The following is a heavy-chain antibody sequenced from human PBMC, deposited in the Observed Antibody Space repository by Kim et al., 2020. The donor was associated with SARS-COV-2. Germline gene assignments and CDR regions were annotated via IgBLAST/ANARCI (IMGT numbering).Heavy chain of an antibody. J-gene: IGHJ6*02. CDR1: GYTFTSYA. D-gene: IGHD5-18*01. V-gene: IGHV7-4-1*02. Sequence: ASVKVSCKASGYTFTSYAMNWVRQAPGQGLEWMGWINTNTGNPTYAQGFTGRFVFSLDTSVSTAYLQISSLKAEDTAVYYCAREGPYSYGPDRYYYYYGMDVWGQGTTVTVSS. CDR3: AREGPYSYGPDRYYYYYGMDV. CDR2: INTNTGNP.